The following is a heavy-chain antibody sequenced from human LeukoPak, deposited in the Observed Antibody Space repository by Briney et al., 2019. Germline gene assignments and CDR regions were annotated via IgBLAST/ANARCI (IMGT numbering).Heavy chain of an antibody. CDR1: GFTFSDYW. V-gene: IGHV3-74*01. CDR2: IKTDGSIT. CDR3: ARNPDGDYDY. J-gene: IGHJ4*02. Sequence: KAGGSLRLSCAASGFTFSDYWMHWVRQAPGKGLVWVSHIKTDGSITDYADSVKGRFTISRDNARNTLYLQLDSLRVEDTAVYYCARNPDGDYDYWGQGALVTVSS. D-gene: IGHD2-8*01.